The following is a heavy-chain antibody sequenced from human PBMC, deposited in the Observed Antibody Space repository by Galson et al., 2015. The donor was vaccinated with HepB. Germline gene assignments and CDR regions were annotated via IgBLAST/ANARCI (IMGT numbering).Heavy chain of an antibody. V-gene: IGHV3-33*01. CDR1: GFTFSSYG. D-gene: IGHD1-7*01. CDR3: ARVNYHYDAFDI. Sequence: SLRLSCAASGFTFSSYGMHWVRQAPGKGLEWVAVIWYDGSNKYYADSVKGRFTISRDNSKNTLYLQMNSLRAEDTAVYYCARVNYHYDAFDIWGQGTVVTVSS. CDR2: IWYDGSNK. J-gene: IGHJ3*02.